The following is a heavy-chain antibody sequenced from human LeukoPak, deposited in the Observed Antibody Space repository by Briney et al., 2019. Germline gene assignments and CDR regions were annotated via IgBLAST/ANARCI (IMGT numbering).Heavy chain of an antibody. CDR1: GYTFTSYA. D-gene: IGHD2-15*01. Sequence: ASVKVSCKASGYTFTSYAMHWVRQAPGQRLEWMGWINAGNGNTKYSQKFQGRVTITRDTSTSTVYMELSSLRSEDTAVYYCARGGLKPCSGGGCYSSDYWGQGTLVTVSS. J-gene: IGHJ4*02. CDR3: ARGGLKPCSGGGCYSSDY. CDR2: INAGNGNT. V-gene: IGHV1-3*01.